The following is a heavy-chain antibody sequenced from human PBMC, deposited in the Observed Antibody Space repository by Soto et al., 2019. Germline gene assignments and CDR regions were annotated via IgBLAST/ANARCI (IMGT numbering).Heavy chain of an antibody. CDR3: ARVMVVAGHYYFDY. Sequence: EVQLVESGGGLAQPGGSLRLSSAASGFTFSDHYMDWVRQAPGKGLEWVGRIRKRTNSYTTEYAASVKGRFTISRDDSKNSLYLQMNSLKTDDTAVYYCARVMVVAGHYYFDYWGQGTLVTVSS. CDR1: GFTFSDHY. J-gene: IGHJ4*02. D-gene: IGHD6-19*01. CDR2: IRKRTNSYTT. V-gene: IGHV3-72*01.